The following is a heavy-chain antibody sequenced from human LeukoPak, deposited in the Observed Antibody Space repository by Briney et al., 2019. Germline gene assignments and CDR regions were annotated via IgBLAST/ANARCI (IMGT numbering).Heavy chain of an antibody. CDR2: ISYDGSNK. V-gene: IGHV3-30*04. CDR3: AKEWYVGSPPDH. D-gene: IGHD3-10*01. CDR1: GFTFSSYA. J-gene: IGHJ4*02. Sequence: GGSLRLSCAASGFTFSSYAMHWVRQAPGKGLEWVAVISYDGSNKYYADSVKGRFTISRDNSRNTLYLQMNSLRPEDTALYYCAKEWYVGSPPDHWGQGTQVTVSS.